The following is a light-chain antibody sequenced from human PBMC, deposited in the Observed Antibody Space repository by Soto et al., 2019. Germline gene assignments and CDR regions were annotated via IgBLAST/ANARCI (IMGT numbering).Light chain of an antibody. CDR1: QSISSW. J-gene: IGKJ1*01. CDR2: KAS. CDR3: QQYYNYFRT. V-gene: IGKV1-5*03. Sequence: DIQMTQSPSTLSASVGDRVTITCRASQSISSWLAWYQQKPGKAPKLLIYKASSLERGVPSRFSGSGSGTEFTLTISSLQPDDFATYYCQQYYNYFRTFGQGTKVEIK.